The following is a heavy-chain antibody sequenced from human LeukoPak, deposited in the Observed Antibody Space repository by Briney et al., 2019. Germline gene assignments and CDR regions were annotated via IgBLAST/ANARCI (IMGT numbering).Heavy chain of an antibody. J-gene: IGHJ5*02. D-gene: IGHD3-3*01. CDR1: GGSLSSYY. V-gene: IGHV4-4*07. CDR3: ARDGFWSGKIDI. Sequence: SETLSLTCTVSGGSLSSYYWSWIRQPAGKGLEWSGRIYTSGSTNYNPSLKSRVTMSVDTSKNQFSLKLSSVAAADTAVYYCARDGFWSGKIDIWGQGTLVTVSS. CDR2: IYTSGST.